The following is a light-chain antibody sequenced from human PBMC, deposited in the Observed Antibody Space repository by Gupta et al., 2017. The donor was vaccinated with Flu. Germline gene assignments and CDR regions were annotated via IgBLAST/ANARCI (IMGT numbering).Light chain of an antibody. CDR1: YRVMEGVGNNY. V-gene: IGKV2-30*01. J-gene: IGKJ2*01. CDR2: KVS. CDR3: MQATRIPYT. Sequence: RFSYRVMEGVGNNYLGWYQHRPGQAPRLLISKVSYRDTGVPDRFSGSGSGTDFTLNISRVEPEDFGVYYCMQATRIPYTFGQGTRLEIK.